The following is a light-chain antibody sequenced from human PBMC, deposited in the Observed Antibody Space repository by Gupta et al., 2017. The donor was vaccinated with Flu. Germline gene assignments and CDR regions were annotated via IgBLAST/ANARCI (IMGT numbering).Light chain of an antibody. CDR2: AAS. CDR1: QGISSY. J-gene: IGKJ2*04. V-gene: IGKV1-9*01. Sequence: IQLTQSPFFLSASVGDRVTITCWGSQGISSYLVWYQQKPGKAPKLLIYAASSLQSRVPSRFSGSGSGTEFTLTISSLQAEDFVTYYCQQLNSYPRSFGQGTKLEIK. CDR3: QQLNSYPRS.